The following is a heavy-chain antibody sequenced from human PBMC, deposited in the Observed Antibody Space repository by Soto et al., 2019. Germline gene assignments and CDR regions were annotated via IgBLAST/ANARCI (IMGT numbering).Heavy chain of an antibody. CDR3: ARHAPYCSSTSHCAYGMDV. V-gene: IGHV4-59*08. CDR1: GGAISTYY. CDR2: IYYTGST. Sequence: SETLSLTCTVSGGAISTYYWSWIRQPPGKGLEWIGYIYYTGSTKYNPSLKSRVTISVDTSKNQLSLKLSSVTAADTAVYYCARHAPYCSSTSHCAYGMDVWGQGTTVTVSS. J-gene: IGHJ6*02. D-gene: IGHD2-2*01.